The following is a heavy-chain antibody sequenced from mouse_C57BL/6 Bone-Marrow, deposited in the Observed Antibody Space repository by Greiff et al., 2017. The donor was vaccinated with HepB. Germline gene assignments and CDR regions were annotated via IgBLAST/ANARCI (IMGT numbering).Heavy chain of an antibody. Sequence: QVHVKQPGAELVKPGASVKMSCKASGYTFTSYWITWVKQRPGQGLEWIGDIYPGSGSTNYNEKFKSKATLTVDTSSSTAYMQLSSLTSEDSAVYYCARENGYYGSYYAMDYWGQGTSVTVSS. CDR3: ARENGYYGSYYAMDY. V-gene: IGHV1-55*01. J-gene: IGHJ4*01. D-gene: IGHD1-1*01. CDR2: IYPGSGST. CDR1: GYTFTSYW.